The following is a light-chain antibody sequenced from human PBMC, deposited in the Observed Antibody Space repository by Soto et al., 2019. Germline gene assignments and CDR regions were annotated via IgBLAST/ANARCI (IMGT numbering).Light chain of an antibody. CDR1: SSDVGAYEH. J-gene: IGLJ1*01. CDR3: SSYSTTNILV. CDR2: DVN. V-gene: IGLV2-14*03. Sequence: SALTQPASVSGSPGQSITISCTGASSDVGAYEHVSWYQQHPGRAPKLILYDVNNRPSGVSNHFSVSKSGNTASLVISGLQANDEADYYCSSYSTTNILVFGSGTKVTVL.